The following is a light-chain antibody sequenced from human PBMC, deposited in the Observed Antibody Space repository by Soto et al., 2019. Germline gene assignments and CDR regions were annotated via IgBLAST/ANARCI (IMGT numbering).Light chain of an antibody. Sequence: EIVLTQSPGTLSLSPGERATLSCRTSQTVSSLYLAWYQQKPGQAPRLLIYGASSRATGIPDRFSGSGSGTDFTLTISRLEPEDYAVYYFQQYGSSPRTFGQGTKVEIK. CDR2: GAS. J-gene: IGKJ1*01. CDR1: QTVSSLY. CDR3: QQYGSSPRT. V-gene: IGKV3-20*01.